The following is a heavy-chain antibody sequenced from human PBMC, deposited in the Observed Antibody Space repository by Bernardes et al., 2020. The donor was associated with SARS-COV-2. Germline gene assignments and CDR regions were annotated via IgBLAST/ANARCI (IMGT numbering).Heavy chain of an antibody. V-gene: IGHV2-70*11. CDR1: GFSLSTSLMC. Sequence: SGPTLVKPTQTLTLTCTFSGFSLSTSLMCVSWIRQPPGKALEWLARIDWDNDKYYSTSLKTRLTISKDTSKNQVVLTMTNMDPVDTATYYCARTLIGGYRYGYDYWGQGILVNVDS. J-gene: IGHJ4*02. CDR3: ARTLIGGYRYGYDY. CDR2: IDWDNDK. D-gene: IGHD5-18*01.